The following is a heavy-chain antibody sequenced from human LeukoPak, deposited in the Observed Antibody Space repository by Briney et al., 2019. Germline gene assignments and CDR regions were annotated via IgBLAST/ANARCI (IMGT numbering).Heavy chain of an antibody. CDR1: GFVYSTYS. Sequence: PGESLRFSCEASGFVYSTYSMNWVRQAPGKGLEWVSSISGTGTYTFYADSVKGRFTISRDNAKNLLYLEMNGLRADDTAFYYCGRGEGKQLVSPLDFWGGGTLVTVSS. CDR2: ISGTGTYT. V-gene: IGHV3-21*06. D-gene: IGHD1-26*01. CDR3: GRGEGKQLVSPLDF. J-gene: IGHJ4*02.